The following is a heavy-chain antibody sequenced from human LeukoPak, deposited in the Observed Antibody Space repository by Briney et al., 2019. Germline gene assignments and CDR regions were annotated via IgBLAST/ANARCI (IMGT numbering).Heavy chain of an antibody. D-gene: IGHD2-2*01. CDR3: ARVGYQLLPYYYYYYMDV. Sequence: SETLSLTCTVSGGSISSGSYYWSWIRQPAGKGLEWIGRIYTSGSTNYNPSLKSRVTISVDTSKNQFSLKLSSVTAADTAVYYCARVGYQLLPYYYYYYMDVWGKGTTVTVSS. CDR1: GGSISSGSYY. V-gene: IGHV4-61*02. CDR2: IYTSGST. J-gene: IGHJ6*03.